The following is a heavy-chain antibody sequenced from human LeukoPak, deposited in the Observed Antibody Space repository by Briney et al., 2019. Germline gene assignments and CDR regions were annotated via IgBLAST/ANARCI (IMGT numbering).Heavy chain of an antibody. D-gene: IGHD3-3*01. CDR2: IKQDGSEK. CDR3: ARVQSYYDFWSGSLNYDAFDI. Sequence: GGSLRLSCAASGFTFSSYWMSWVRQAPGKGLEWVANIKQDGSEKYYVDSVKGRLTISRDNAKNSLYLQMNSLRAEDTAVYYCARVQSYYDFWSGSLNYDAFDIWGQGTMVTVSS. V-gene: IGHV3-7*01. CDR1: GFTFSSYW. J-gene: IGHJ3*02.